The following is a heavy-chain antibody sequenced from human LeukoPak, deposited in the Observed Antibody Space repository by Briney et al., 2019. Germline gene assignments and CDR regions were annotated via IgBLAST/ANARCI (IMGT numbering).Heavy chain of an antibody. J-gene: IGHJ5*02. CDR2: IIPTLGIA. CDR3: ARDPLQQLVVFREDNWFDP. Sequence: SVKVSCKASGGTFSSYAISWVRQAPGQGLEWMGRIIPTLGIANYAQKFQGRVTITADKSTSTAYMELSSLRSEDTAVYYCARDPLQQLVVFREDNWFDPWGQGTLVTVSS. D-gene: IGHD6-13*01. V-gene: IGHV1-69*04. CDR1: GGTFSSYA.